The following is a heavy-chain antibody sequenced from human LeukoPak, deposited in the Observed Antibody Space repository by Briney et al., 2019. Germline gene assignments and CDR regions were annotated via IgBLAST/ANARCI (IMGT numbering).Heavy chain of an antibody. Sequence: ASVKVSCKASGYTFTSNYIHWVRQAPGQGLEWMGGIIPIFGTANYAQKFQGRVTITADESTSTAYMELSSLRSEDTAVYYCASSGSTSSSTTQEYWGQGTLVTVSS. CDR2: IIPIFGTA. J-gene: IGHJ4*02. CDR1: GYTFTSNY. V-gene: IGHV1-69*13. D-gene: IGHD5-12*01. CDR3: ASSGSTSSSTTQEY.